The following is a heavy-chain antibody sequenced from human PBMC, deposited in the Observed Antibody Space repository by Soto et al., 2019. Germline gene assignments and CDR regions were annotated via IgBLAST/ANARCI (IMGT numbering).Heavy chain of an antibody. CDR3: ARGSTYYGFVT. V-gene: IGHV4-30-4*01. CDR1: GDSIGSGDYY. CDR2: IYYIGTT. Sequence: QVQLQESGPRLVKPSQTLSLTCTVSGDSIGSGDYYWTWIRQPPGKGLEWIGYIYYIGTTFYNPSLECRVNISVDTSKNQFSLRVTSVTAADTAVYYCARGSTYYGFVTWGQGTLITVSS. J-gene: IGHJ5*02. D-gene: IGHD3-10*01.